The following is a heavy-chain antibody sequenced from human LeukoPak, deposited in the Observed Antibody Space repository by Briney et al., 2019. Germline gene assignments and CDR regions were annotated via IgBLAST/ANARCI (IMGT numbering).Heavy chain of an antibody. CDR1: GYTFTSYG. J-gene: IGHJ6*02. Sequence: ASVKVSCKASGYTFTSYGISWVRQAPGQGLEWMGWISAYNGNTNYAQKLQGRVTMTTDTSTSTAYMELRSLRSDDTAVYYCARGPLYEVTRYYYYYYGMDVWGQGTTVTASS. CDR3: ARGPLYEVTRYYYYYYGMDV. D-gene: IGHD2-2*02. CDR2: ISAYNGNT. V-gene: IGHV1-18*01.